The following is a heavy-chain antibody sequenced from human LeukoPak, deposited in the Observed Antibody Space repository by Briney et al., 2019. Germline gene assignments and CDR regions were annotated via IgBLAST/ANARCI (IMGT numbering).Heavy chain of an antibody. J-gene: IGHJ3*02. V-gene: IGHV4-34*01. CDR3: ARGFDYYDSSGYSGTGGDAFDI. CDR1: GGSFSGYY. D-gene: IGHD3-22*01. Sequence: SETLSLTCAVYGGSFSGYYWSWIRQPPGKGLEWIGEINHSGSTNYNPSLKSRVTISVDTSKNQFSLKLSSVTAADTAVYYCARGFDYYDSSGYSGTGGDAFDIWGQGTMATVSS. CDR2: INHSGST.